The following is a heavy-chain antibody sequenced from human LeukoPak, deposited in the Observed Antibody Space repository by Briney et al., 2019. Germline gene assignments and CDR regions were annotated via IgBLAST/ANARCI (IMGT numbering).Heavy chain of an antibody. CDR2: IYYSGST. CDR3: ARRYCTGGNCYFLGPIFR. D-gene: IGHD2-15*01. Sequence: SETLSLTCTVSGGSISSSSYHWGWIRQPPGKGLEWIGSIYYSGSTYYNPSLKSRVTISVDTSKNQFSLKLSSVTAADTAVYYCARRYCTGGNCYFLGPIFRWGQGTLVTVSS. J-gene: IGHJ4*02. CDR1: GGSISSSSYH. V-gene: IGHV4-39*01.